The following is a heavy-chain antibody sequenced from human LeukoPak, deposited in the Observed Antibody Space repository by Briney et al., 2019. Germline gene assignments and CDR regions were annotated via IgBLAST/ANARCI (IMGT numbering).Heavy chain of an antibody. D-gene: IGHD2-2*01. CDR1: GGSISSGSYY. CDR2: IYTSGST. V-gene: IGHV4-61*02. J-gene: IGHJ5*02. CDR3: ARSKAHLSTSWYGTWFDP. Sequence: SETLSLTCTVSGGSISSGSYYWSWIRQPAGKGLEWIGCIYTSGSTNYNPSLKSRVTISVDTSKNQFSLKLSSVTAADTAVYYCARSKAHLSTSWYGTWFDPWGQGTLVTVSS.